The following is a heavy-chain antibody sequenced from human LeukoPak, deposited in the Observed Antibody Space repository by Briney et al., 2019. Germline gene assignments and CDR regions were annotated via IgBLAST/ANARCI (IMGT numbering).Heavy chain of an antibody. J-gene: IGHJ6*03. V-gene: IGHV1-69*13. CDR3: ARGPGVTMVRGVHLDYMDV. CDR1: GGTFSSYA. Sequence: SVKVSCKASGGTFSSYAISWVRQAPGQGLEWMGGIIPIFGTANYAQKFQGRVTITADESTSTACMELSSLRSEDTAVYYCARGPGVTMVRGVHLDYMDVWGKGTTVTISS. CDR2: IIPIFGTA. D-gene: IGHD3-10*01.